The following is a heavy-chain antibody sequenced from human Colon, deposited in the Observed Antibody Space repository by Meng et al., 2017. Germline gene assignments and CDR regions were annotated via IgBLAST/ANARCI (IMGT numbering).Heavy chain of an antibody. CDR1: GGSFSGYY. Sequence: QVQVPQCGAGLLKQWEPLYLTCAVYGGSFSGYYWSWIRQHPGKGLEWIGEINHSGSTNYNPSLKSRVTISVDTSKNQFSLKLSSVTAADTAVYYCARERLSSGWYGGRWFDPWGQGTLVTVSS. D-gene: IGHD6-19*01. CDR2: INHSGST. V-gene: IGHV4-34*01. J-gene: IGHJ5*02. CDR3: ARERLSSGWYGGRWFDP.